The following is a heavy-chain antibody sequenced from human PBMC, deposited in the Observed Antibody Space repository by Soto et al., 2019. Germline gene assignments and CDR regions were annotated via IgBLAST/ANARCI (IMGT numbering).Heavy chain of an antibody. CDR2: ISAYNGNT. J-gene: IGHJ3*02. V-gene: IGHV1-18*01. D-gene: IGHD6-19*01. Sequence: GSVKVSCKASGYTLTSYGISWVRQAPGQGLEWVGWISAYNGNTNYAQKLQCRDTMPTDISTSTAYMELRSLRSDDTARYYCARVPPQAVAGLGNAFDIWGQGTMVTGSS. CDR1: GYTLTSYG. CDR3: ARVPPQAVAGLGNAFDI.